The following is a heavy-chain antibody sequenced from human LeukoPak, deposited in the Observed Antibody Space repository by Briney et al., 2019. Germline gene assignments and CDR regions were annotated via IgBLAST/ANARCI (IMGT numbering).Heavy chain of an antibody. CDR3: AHSPRVGGSYFGRFDY. CDR2: ISGCGGST. Sequence: GGSLRLSCAASGFTFSSYAMSWVRQAPGKGLEWVSAISGCGGSTYYADSVKGRFTISRDNSKNTLYLQMNSLRAEDTAVYYCAHSPRVGGSYFGRFDYWGQGTLVTVSS. V-gene: IGHV3-23*01. CDR1: GFTFSSYA. J-gene: IGHJ4*02. D-gene: IGHD1-26*01.